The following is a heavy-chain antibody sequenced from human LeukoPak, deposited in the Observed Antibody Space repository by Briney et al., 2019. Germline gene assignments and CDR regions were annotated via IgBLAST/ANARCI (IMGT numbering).Heavy chain of an antibody. D-gene: IGHD3-3*01. Sequence: SETLSLTCTVSGGSISSSSYYWGWIRQPPGKGLEWIGSIYYSGSTYYNPPLKSRVTISVDTSKNQFSLKLSSVTAADTAVYYCARESYHYDFWSGYPTSLGWFDPWGQGTLVTVSS. J-gene: IGHJ5*02. CDR1: GGSISSSSYY. CDR2: IYYSGST. V-gene: IGHV4-39*07. CDR3: ARESYHYDFWSGYPTSLGWFDP.